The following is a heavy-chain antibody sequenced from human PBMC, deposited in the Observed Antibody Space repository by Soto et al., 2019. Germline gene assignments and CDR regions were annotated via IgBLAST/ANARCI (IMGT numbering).Heavy chain of an antibody. J-gene: IGHJ4*02. Sequence: GGSLRLSCAASGFTFSSDAMHWVRQAPGKGLEWVAVISYRGSDKYYADSVKGRFTISRENSKNTLYLEMNSLRADDTAVYYCARSRFYYHANDYLDSWGQGTLVTVSS. V-gene: IGHV3-30-3*01. D-gene: IGHD3-16*01. CDR2: ISYRGSDK. CDR1: GFTFSSDA. CDR3: ARSRFYYHANDYLDS.